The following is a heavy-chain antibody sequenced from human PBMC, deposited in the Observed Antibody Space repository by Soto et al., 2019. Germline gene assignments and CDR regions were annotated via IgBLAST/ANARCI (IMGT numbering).Heavy chain of an antibody. CDR1: GFTFSSYA. J-gene: IGHJ3*02. V-gene: IGHV3-23*01. CDR2: ISGSGCST. Sequence: GGSLRLSCAASGFTFSSYAMSWVRQAPGKGLEWVSAISGSGCSTYYAASVKGRFTISRDISKNTLYLQMNSLRAEDTAVYYCAKDVQYQPEDAFDIWGQGTMVTVSS. D-gene: IGHD2-2*01. CDR3: AKDVQYQPEDAFDI.